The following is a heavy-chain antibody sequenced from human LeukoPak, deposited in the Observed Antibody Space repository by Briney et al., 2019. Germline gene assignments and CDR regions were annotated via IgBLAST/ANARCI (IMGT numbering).Heavy chain of an antibody. V-gene: IGHV4-34*01. CDR1: GGSFSGYY. Sequence: PSETLSLTCAVYGGSFSGYYWSWIRQPPGKGLEWLGEINHSGSTNYNPSLKSRVPISVDTSKNQFSLKLSSVTAADTAVYYCARVVGAMSPWYFQHWGQGTLVTVSS. CDR2: INHSGST. CDR3: ARVVGAMSPWYFQH. J-gene: IGHJ1*01. D-gene: IGHD1-26*01.